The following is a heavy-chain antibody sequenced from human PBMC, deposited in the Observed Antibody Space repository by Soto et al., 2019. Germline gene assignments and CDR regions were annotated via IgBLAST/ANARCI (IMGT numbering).Heavy chain of an antibody. CDR3: AKDVCISTSWPMWFDP. CDR1: GFTFSSYG. CDR2: ISYDGSNK. J-gene: IGHJ5*02. V-gene: IGHV3-30*18. D-gene: IGHD2-2*01. Sequence: RPSCAASGFTFSSYGMHWVRQAPGKGLGWVAVISYDGSNKYYADSVKGRFTISRDNSKNTLYLQMNSLRAEDTAVYYCAKDVCISTSWPMWFDPWGKGTLVTVSS.